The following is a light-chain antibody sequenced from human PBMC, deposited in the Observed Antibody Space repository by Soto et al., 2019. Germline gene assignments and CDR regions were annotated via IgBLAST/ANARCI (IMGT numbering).Light chain of an antibody. CDR2: DAS. Sequence: EIVLTRSPATLSXXPXXXXXXXGMASQSVSSYLAWYQQKPGQAPRLLIYDASNRATGIPARFSGSGSGTDFTLTISRLEPEDFAVYYCQQYGSSPATFGQGTRLEIK. CDR3: QQYGSSPAT. CDR1: QSVSSY. V-gene: IGKV3-20*01. J-gene: IGKJ5*01.